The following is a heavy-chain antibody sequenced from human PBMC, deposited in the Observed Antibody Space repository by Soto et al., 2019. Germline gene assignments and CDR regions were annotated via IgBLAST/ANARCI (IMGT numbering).Heavy chain of an antibody. D-gene: IGHD6-19*01. J-gene: IGHJ4*02. CDR1: GFAVSSKY. V-gene: IGHV3-53*01. CDR2: IYGGGTT. CDR3: VQTTGWPGFDF. Sequence: EEQLVESGGGRIQPGGSLRLSCAASGFAVSSKYMTWVRQAPGKGLEWVSVIYGGGTTYYADSVKGRFTISRDTSKNTLYLQMNSLRAEDTAVYYCVQTTGWPGFDFWGQGTLVTVSS.